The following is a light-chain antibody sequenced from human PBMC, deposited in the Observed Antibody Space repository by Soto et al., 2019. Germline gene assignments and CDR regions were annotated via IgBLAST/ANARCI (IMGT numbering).Light chain of an antibody. CDR1: QSVSSSY. CDR3: QQYGGSPPQT. V-gene: IGKV3-20*01. Sequence: ETVLTQSPGTLSLSPGERATLSCRASQSVSSSYLAWYQQKPGQAPRLLIYGASSRATGIPDRFSGSGSGIDFTLTISRLEPEDFAVYYCQQYGGSPPQTFGQGTKVEIK. J-gene: IGKJ1*01. CDR2: GAS.